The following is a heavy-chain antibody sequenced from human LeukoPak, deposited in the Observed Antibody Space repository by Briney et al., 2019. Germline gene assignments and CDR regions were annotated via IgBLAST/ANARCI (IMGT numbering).Heavy chain of an antibody. Sequence: GGSLRLSCAASGLTFSSYAMSWVRQSPANGLECFSAISGSGGSTYYADSVKGRFTISRDNSKNTLYLQMNSLRAEDTAVYYCAKDYVLRYFDSNYWGQGTLVTVSS. CDR1: GLTFSSYA. V-gene: IGHV3-23*01. J-gene: IGHJ4*02. D-gene: IGHD3-9*01. CDR2: ISGSGGST. CDR3: AKDYVLRYFDSNY.